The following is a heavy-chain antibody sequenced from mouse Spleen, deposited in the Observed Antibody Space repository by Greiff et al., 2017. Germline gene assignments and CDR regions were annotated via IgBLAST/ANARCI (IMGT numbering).Heavy chain of an antibody. CDR3: ARTGTYYFDY. D-gene: IGHD4-1*01. J-gene: IGHJ2*01. CDR1: GYTFTSYW. CDR2: IHPNSGST. Sequence: VQLQQPGAELVKPGASVKLSCKASGYTFTSYWMHWVKQRPGQGLEWIGMIHPNSGSTNYNEKFKSKATLTVYKSSSTAYMQLSSLTSEDYSVYYCARTGTYYFDYWGQGTTLTVSS. V-gene: IGHV1-64*01.